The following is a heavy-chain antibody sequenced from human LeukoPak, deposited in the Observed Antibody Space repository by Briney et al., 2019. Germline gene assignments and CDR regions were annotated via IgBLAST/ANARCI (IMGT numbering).Heavy chain of an antibody. CDR2: ISAYNGNT. Sequence: VASVKVSCKASGGTFSSYAISWVRQAPGQGLEWMGWISAYNGNTNYAQKLQGRVTMTTDTSTSTAYMELRSLRSDDTAVYYCARDAPDQDSSGYYPLDYWGQGTLVTVSS. J-gene: IGHJ4*02. V-gene: IGHV1-18*01. D-gene: IGHD3-22*01. CDR3: ARDAPDQDSSGYYPLDY. CDR1: GGTFSSYA.